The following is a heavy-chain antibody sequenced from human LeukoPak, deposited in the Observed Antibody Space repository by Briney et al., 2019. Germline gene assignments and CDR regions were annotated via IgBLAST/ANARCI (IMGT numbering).Heavy chain of an antibody. CDR1: GFTFSSYS. D-gene: IGHD3-22*01. CDR3: AKDLQKLTYYYDSSGYH. J-gene: IGHJ4*02. CDR2: ISSSSSYI. Sequence: PGGSLRLSCAASGFTFSSYSMNWVRQAPGKGLEWVSSISSSSSYIYYADSVEGRFTISRDNAKNSLYLQMNSLRAEDTAVYYCAKDLQKLTYYYDSSGYHWGQGTLVTVSS. V-gene: IGHV3-21*01.